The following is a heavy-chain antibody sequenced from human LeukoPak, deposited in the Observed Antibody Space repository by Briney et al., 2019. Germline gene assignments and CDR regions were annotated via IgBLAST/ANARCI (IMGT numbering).Heavy chain of an antibody. CDR3: ASNGYYCIDV. Sequence: PGGSLRLSCAASGFTFDDYGMSWVRQPPGKGLEWIGEIYHSGSSNYNPSLKSRVSISVDKSRSQFSLRLSSVTAADTAVYYCASNGYYCIDVWGKGTTVTVSS. D-gene: IGHD2-8*01. CDR2: IYHSGSS. J-gene: IGHJ6*03. V-gene: IGHV4-34*08. CDR1: GFTFDDYG.